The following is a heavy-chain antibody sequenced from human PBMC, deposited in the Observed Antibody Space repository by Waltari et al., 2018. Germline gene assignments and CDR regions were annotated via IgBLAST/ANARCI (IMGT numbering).Heavy chain of an antibody. CDR2: IKPDGSDK. J-gene: IGHJ4*02. V-gene: IGHV3-7*01. Sequence: EVQLVESGGGLVQPGGSLRLSCAASGFTFSSYWMGWVRQVPGKGPEWVARIKPDGSDKYYVDSVRGRFAISRDNTKNSLYLQMNSLGVEDTAVYYCATVRGNYWGQGTLITVSS. CDR3: ATVRGNY. CDR1: GFTFSSYW.